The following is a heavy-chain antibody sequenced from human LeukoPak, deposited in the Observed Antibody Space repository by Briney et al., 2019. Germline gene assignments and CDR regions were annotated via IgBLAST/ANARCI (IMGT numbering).Heavy chain of an antibody. V-gene: IGHV3-66*01. CDR2: IYSGGTT. D-gene: IGHD3-10*01. Sequence: GGSLRLSRAASEFSVSSNYMTWVRQAPGKGLECVSIIYSGGTTYYADSVRGRFTISRDNSKNTLYLQMDRLRVEDTAVYYCARKSDSLMLRGGDCWGQGTLVTVSS. CDR3: ARKSDSLMLRGGDC. CDR1: EFSVSSNY. J-gene: IGHJ4*02.